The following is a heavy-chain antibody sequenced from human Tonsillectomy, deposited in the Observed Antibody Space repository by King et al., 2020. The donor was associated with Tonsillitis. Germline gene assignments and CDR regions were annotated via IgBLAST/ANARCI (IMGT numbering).Heavy chain of an antibody. V-gene: IGHV3-23*04. J-gene: IGHJ4*02. Sequence: VQLVESGGGLVQPGGSLRLSCAASGFTFSSYAMSWVRQAPGKGLEWVSAISGSGGSTYYADSVKGRFTISRDNTKNTLYLQMNSLRAEETAVYYCAKSGYYVWGMSYWGQGTLVTVSS. CDR2: ISGSGGST. CDR3: AKSGYYVWGMSY. CDR1: GFTFSSYA. D-gene: IGHD3-16*01.